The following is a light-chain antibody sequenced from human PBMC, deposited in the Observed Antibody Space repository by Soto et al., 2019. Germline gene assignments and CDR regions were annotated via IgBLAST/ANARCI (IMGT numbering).Light chain of an antibody. J-gene: IGKJ1*01. V-gene: IGKV1-5*01. CDR1: ESRSSW. CDR2: EAP. Sequence: PVTESPPTLPASLAYRVTISSWASESRSSWLAWDQVNQGIVPRLLMQEAPSVESGVPSRFSGSASGTEFIFPLSSWQPEVFATYSCKQNGAYPWTFGQGPRWIS. CDR3: KQNGAYPWT.